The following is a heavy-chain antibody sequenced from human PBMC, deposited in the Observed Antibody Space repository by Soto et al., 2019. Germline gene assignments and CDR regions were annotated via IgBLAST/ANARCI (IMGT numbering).Heavy chain of an antibody. CDR3: ARVLNGQWYFDY. CDR1: GFTFSSYG. Sequence: GGALRLSCGASGFTFSSYGMHWVRQAPGKGLVWVSRVNTDESRTSYADSVKGRFTISRDNAKNTLYLQMNSLRAEDTAVYYCARVLNGQWYFDYWGQGTQVTVSS. V-gene: IGHV3-74*01. J-gene: IGHJ4*02. D-gene: IGHD6-19*01. CDR2: VNTDESRT.